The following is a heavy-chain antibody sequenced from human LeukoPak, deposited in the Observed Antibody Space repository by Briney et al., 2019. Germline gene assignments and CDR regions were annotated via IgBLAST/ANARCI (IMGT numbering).Heavy chain of an antibody. Sequence: GASVNVSCKASGYTFTSYYMHWVRQAPGQGLEWMGIINPSGGSTSYAQKFQGRVTMTRDTSTSTVYMELSSLRSEDTAVYYCARGTPSDYYGSGSYMQFQHWGQGTLVTVSS. CDR2: INPSGGST. CDR1: GYTFTSYY. D-gene: IGHD3-10*01. V-gene: IGHV1-46*01. CDR3: ARGTPSDYYGSGSYMQFQH. J-gene: IGHJ1*01.